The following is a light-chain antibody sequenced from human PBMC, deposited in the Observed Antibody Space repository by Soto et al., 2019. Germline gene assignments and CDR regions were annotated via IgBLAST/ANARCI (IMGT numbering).Light chain of an antibody. V-gene: IGKV1-5*01. CDR1: QIVNTW. CDR2: DAS. Sequence: DIQMTQSPSTLSASVGDRVTIACRASQIVNTWLAWYQKKPGKPPKLLIYDASSLQSGVPSRFSGSGSGTEFTLTISSLQPDDFATYYCQQYNSDWKFGQGTKVDIK. CDR3: QQYNSDWK. J-gene: IGKJ1*01.